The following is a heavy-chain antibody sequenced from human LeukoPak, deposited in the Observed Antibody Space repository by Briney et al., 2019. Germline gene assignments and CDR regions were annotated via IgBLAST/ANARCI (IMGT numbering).Heavy chain of an antibody. CDR3: AKDIRDVSGYYYHLDY. CDR1: GFTFSSYG. J-gene: IGHJ4*02. V-gene: IGHV3-33*06. D-gene: IGHD3-22*01. CDR2: IWYDGSNK. Sequence: GRFLRLSCAASGFTFSSYGMHWVRQAPGKGLEWVAVIWYDGSNKYYADSVKGRFTISRDNSKNTLYLQMNSLRAEDTAVYYCAKDIRDVSGYYYHLDYWGQGTLVTVSS.